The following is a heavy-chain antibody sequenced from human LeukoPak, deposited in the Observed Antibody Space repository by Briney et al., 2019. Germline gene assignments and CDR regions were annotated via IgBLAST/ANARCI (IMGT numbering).Heavy chain of an antibody. Sequence: SVKVSCKASVGTFSIYAISWVRQAPGQGLEWMGGVIASFGTANYAQKFQSRVTITADESTSTAYMELSSLRSEGTAVYYCGRDTPAISSGSFSPEDWFEPWGQGTLVTVSS. D-gene: IGHD3-10*01. J-gene: IGHJ5*02. CDR2: VIASFGTA. V-gene: IGHV1-69*01. CDR1: VGTFSIYA. CDR3: GRDTPAISSGSFSPEDWFEP.